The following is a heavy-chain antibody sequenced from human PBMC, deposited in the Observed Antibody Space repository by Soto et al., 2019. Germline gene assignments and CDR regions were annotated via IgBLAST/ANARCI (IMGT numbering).Heavy chain of an antibody. V-gene: IGHV4-31*03. CDR1: GGSISSGGYY. J-gene: IGHJ6*02. D-gene: IGHD4-17*01. Sequence: QVQLQESGPGLVKPSQTLSLTCTVSGGSISSGGYYWSWIRQHPGKGLEWIGYIYYSGSTYYNPSIKSRVTISVDTSKNQFSLKLSSVTAADTAVYYCARDRPLFTVTDVRYYGMDVWGQGTTVTVSS. CDR2: IYYSGST. CDR3: ARDRPLFTVTDVRYYGMDV.